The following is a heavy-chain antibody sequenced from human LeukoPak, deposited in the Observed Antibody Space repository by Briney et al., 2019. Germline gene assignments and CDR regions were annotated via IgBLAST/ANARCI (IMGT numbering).Heavy chain of an antibody. V-gene: IGHV1-69*13. CDR3: ARANFGVVITYYYFDY. D-gene: IGHD3-3*01. J-gene: IGHJ4*02. CDR2: IIPIFGTA. Sequence: SVKVSCKASGYTFTSYGISWVRQAPGQGLEWMGVIIPIFGTANYAQKFQGRVTITADESTSTAYMELSSLRSEETAVYYCARANFGVVITYYYFDYWGQGTLVTVSS. CDR1: GYTFTSYG.